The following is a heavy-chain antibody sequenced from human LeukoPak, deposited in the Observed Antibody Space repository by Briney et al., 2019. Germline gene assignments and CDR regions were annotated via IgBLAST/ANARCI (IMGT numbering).Heavy chain of an antibody. CDR1: GYTFTVYG. V-gene: IGHV1-18*01. D-gene: IGHD6-13*01. CDR3: AREGSSSWHFTSYYYYGMDV. CDR2: ISAYNGNT. J-gene: IGHJ6*02. Sequence: ASVKVSCKASGYTFTVYGISWVRQAPGQGLEWMGWISAYNGNTNYAQKLQGRVTMTTDTSTSTAYMELRSLRSDDTAVYYCAREGSSSWHFTSYYYYGMDVWGQGTTVTVSS.